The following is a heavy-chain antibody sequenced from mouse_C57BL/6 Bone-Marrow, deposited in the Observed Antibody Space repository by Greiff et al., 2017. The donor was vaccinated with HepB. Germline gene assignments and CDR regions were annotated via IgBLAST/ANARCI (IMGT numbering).Heavy chain of an antibody. Sequence: EVKLVESGGGLVQPGGSMKLSCAASGFTFSDAWMDWVRQSPEKGLEWVAEIRNKANNHATYYAESVKGRFTISRYDSKSSVYLQMNSLRAEDTGIYYCTRQDITTVYYFDYWGQGTTLTVSS. CDR1: GFTFSDAW. CDR2: IRNKANNHAT. J-gene: IGHJ2*01. D-gene: IGHD1-1*01. CDR3: TRQDITTVYYFDY. V-gene: IGHV6-6*01.